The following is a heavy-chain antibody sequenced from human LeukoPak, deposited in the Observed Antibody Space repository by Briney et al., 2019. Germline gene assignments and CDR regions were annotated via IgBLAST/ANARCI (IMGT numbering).Heavy chain of an antibody. J-gene: IGHJ4*02. D-gene: IGHD6-13*01. Sequence: SVKVSRKASGGTFSSYAISWVRQAPGQGLEWMGGIIPIFGTANYAQKFQGRVTITADESTSTAYMELSSLRSEDTAVYYCARDLGEYSSSWYYFDYWGQGTLVTVSS. CDR2: IIPIFGTA. V-gene: IGHV1-69*13. CDR3: ARDLGEYSSSWYYFDY. CDR1: GGTFSSYA.